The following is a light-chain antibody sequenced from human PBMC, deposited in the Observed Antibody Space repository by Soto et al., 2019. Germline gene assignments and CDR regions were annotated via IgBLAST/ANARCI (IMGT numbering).Light chain of an antibody. CDR2: AVS. CDR3: SSYTSSNTI. J-gene: IGLJ2*01. CDR1: SSDVGGYHY. V-gene: IGLV2-14*01. Sequence: QSALTQPASVSGSPGQSITISCTGTSSDVGGYHYVSWYQQHPGKAPKLMIYAVSSRPSGVSDRFSGSKSGNTASLTISGLQAEDEADYYCSSYTSSNTIFGGGTKLTVL.